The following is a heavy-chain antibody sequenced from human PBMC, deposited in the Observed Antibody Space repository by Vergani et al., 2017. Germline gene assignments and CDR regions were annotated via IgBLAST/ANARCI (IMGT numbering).Heavy chain of an antibody. J-gene: IGHJ4*02. D-gene: IGHD3-22*01. CDR3: AGPQGTSAYYYGGFDY. Sequence: EVQLLESGGGLVQPGGSLRLSCAASGFTFSSYEMNWVRQAPGKGLEWVSGISGQNFRTHYADSVKGRFTISRDDSKNTVYLQINSLRAEDTAFYYCAGPQGTSAYYYGGFDYWGQGILVTVSS. V-gene: IGHV3-23*01. CDR2: ISGQNFRT. CDR1: GFTFSSYE.